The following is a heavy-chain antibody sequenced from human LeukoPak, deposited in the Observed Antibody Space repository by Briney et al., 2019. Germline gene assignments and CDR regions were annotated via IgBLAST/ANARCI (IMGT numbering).Heavy chain of an antibody. CDR2: IYYSGST. Sequence: PSQTLSLTCTVSGGSISSGDYYWSWIRQPPGKGLEWIGYIYYSGSTYYNPSLKSRVTISVDTSKNQFSLKLSSVTAADTAVYYCARLRYNWILPGPDAFDIWGQGTMVTVSS. CDR3: ARLRYNWILPGPDAFDI. V-gene: IGHV4-30-4*01. D-gene: IGHD1-1*01. J-gene: IGHJ3*02. CDR1: GGSISSGDYY.